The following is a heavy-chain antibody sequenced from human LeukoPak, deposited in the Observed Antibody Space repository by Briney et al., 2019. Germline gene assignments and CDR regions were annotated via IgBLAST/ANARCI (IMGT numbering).Heavy chain of an antibody. J-gene: IGHJ4*02. D-gene: IGHD3-10*01. CDR3: ARLPNYGSGSYVLDY. CDR2: INHSGST. CDR1: GGSFSGYY. V-gene: IGHV4-34*01. Sequence: SETLSLTCAVYGGSFSGYYWSWIRQPPGKGLEWIGEINHSGSTNYNPSLKSRVTISVDTSKNQFSLKLSSVTAADTAVYYCARLPNYGSGSYVLDYWGQGTLVTVSS.